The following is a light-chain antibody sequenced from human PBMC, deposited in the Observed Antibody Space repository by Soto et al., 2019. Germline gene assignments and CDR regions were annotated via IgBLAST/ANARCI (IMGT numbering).Light chain of an antibody. J-gene: IGKJ4*01. CDR3: QQYNNWPLT. CDR1: QSVSSN. CDR2: GTS. V-gene: IGKV3D-15*01. Sequence: EIVLMPTPATLSVSGGRVALRSCRVSQSVSSNLAWYQQKPGQAPRLLIYGTSTRATGIPARFSGSGSGTEFTLSISSLQSGDFAVYYCQQYNNWPLTVGGGTKVDIK.